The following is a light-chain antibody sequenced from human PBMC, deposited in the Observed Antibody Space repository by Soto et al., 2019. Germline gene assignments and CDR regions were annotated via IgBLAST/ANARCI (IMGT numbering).Light chain of an antibody. V-gene: IGKV3-15*01. CDR1: QSVGTY. CDR2: GAS. J-gene: IGKJ3*01. Sequence: EIVMTQSPATLSVSPGERATLSCRASQSVGTYLAWYQQKPGQAPRILIYGASTRAAGISPRFSGGGSGTEFTLTISSLQSEDFAVYYCQEYSKWPLFTFGPGTRVDIK. CDR3: QEYSKWPLFT.